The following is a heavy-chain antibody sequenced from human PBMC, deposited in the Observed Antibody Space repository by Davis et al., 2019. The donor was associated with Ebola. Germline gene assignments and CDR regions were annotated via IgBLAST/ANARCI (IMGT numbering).Heavy chain of an antibody. V-gene: IGHV1-18*01. CDR3: ASERY. CDR1: GYTFTSYG. Sequence: ASVKVSCKASGYTFTSYGISWVRQAPGQGLEWMGRIIPILGIANYAQKLQGRVTMTTDTSTSTAYMELRSLRSDDTAVYYCASERYWGQGTLVTVSS. CDR2: IIPILGIA. J-gene: IGHJ4*02.